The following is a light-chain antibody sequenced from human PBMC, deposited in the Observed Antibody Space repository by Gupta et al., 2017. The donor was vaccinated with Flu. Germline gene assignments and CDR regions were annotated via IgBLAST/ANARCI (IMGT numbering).Light chain of an antibody. CDR1: RSGLSSCNNKNY. J-gene: IGKJ1*01. Sequence: DIVMTQSPDSLAVSRGERATINCKSSRSGLSSCNNKNYLAWYQQKPGHPPKLLIYGASTRESGVPDRFSGSGSGTDFTLAISSLQAEDVAVYFCQQYHSTPKAFGQGTQVEIK. CDR3: QQYHSTPKA. CDR2: GAS. V-gene: IGKV4-1*01.